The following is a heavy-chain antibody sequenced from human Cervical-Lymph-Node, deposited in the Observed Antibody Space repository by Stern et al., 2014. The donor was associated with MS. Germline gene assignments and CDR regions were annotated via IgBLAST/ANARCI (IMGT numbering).Heavy chain of an antibody. CDR3: ARDMASSSWYPDPIDY. D-gene: IGHD6-13*01. V-gene: IGHV1-18*01. CDR2: ISAYNGNT. Sequence: VHLVESGAEVKKPGASVKVSCKASGYTFTSYGISWVRQAPGQGLERMGWISAYNGNTNYAQKLQGRVTMTTDTSTSTAYMELRSLRSDDTAVYYCARDMASSSWYPDPIDYWGQGTLVTVSS. CDR1: GYTFTSYG. J-gene: IGHJ4*02.